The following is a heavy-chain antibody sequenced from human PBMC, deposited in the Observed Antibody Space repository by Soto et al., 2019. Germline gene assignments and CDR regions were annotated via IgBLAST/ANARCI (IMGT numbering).Heavy chain of an antibody. CDR3: ASGVAGSY. D-gene: IGHD6-19*01. V-gene: IGHV3-7*01. CDR1: GFTFSNYW. J-gene: IGHJ4*02. Sequence: EVQVVESGGGLVQPGGSLRLSCAASGFTFSNYWMTWVRQAPGKGLEWVANINPNGNEKYYVGSVKGRFSISRDNAENSLYLQLNSLRAEDTAVYYCASGVAGSYGGQGTLVTVSS. CDR2: INPNGNEK.